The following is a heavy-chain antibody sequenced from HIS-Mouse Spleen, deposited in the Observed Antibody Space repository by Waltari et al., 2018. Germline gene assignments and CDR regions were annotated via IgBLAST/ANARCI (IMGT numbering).Heavy chain of an antibody. V-gene: IGHV3-33*01. CDR1: GFTFSSYG. D-gene: IGHD7-27*01. Sequence: QVQLVESGGGVVQPGRSLRLSWAASGFTFSSYGMHWVRQAPGKGLEWVAVIWYDGSNKYYADSVKGRFTISRDNSKNTLYLQMNSLRAEDTAVYYCARDLVQTGEGYWGQGTLVTVSS. J-gene: IGHJ4*02. CDR2: IWYDGSNK. CDR3: ARDLVQTGEGY.